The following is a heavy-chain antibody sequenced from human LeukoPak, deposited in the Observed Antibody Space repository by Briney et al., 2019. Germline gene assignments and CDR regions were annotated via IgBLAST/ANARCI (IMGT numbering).Heavy chain of an antibody. CDR1: GFTFEKYV. CDR3: AKDLGWELPAEAY. D-gene: IGHD1-26*01. J-gene: IGHJ4*02. CDR2: IYGSGVSI. V-gene: IGHV3-23*01. Sequence: GGSLRLSCVASGFTFEKYVMNWVRQAPGKGLEWLATIYGSGVSISYADPVKGRFTISRDNSNNTLYLQMNSLRVEDTAMYFCAKDLGWELPAEAYWGQGILVTVSS.